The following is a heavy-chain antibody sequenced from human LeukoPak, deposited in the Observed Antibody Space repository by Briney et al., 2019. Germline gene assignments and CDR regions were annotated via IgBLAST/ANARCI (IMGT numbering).Heavy chain of an antibody. D-gene: IGHD2-2*01. CDR3: ARLGCSSTSCYHDY. CDR1: GYSFTSYW. J-gene: IGHJ4*02. CDR2: IDPSDSYT. Sequence: GESLKISCKGSGYSFTSYWISWVRPMPGKGLGWRGRIDPSDSYTNYSPSCQGHVTISADKSISTAYLQWSSLKASDTAMYYCARLGCSSTSCYHDYWGQGTLVTVSS. V-gene: IGHV5-10-1*01.